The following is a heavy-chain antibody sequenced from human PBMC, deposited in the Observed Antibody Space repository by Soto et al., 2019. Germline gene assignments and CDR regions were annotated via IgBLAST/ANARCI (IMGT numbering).Heavy chain of an antibody. J-gene: IGHJ4*02. V-gene: IGHV3-30*03. CDR3: AIQYRSGNYCNVVSGGHFGY. CDR2: ISFDGRNT. CDR1: GFTFNSYG. D-gene: IGHD3-10*01. Sequence: QVQLVESGGGVVQPGRSLRLSCAASGFTFNSYGMHWVRQAPGKGLEWVVVISFDGRNTYYADSVKGLFTMSRDNSKNPLYLQMPRLRAADTAMSYCAIQYRSGNYCNVVSGGHFGYWGKGSLVTFSS.